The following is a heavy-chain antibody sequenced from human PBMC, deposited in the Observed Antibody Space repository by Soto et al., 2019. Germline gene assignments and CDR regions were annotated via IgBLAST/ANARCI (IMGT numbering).Heavy chain of an antibody. CDR1: GGSISSSNW. Sequence: PSETLSLTCAVSGGSISSSNWWSWVRQPPGKGLEWIGEIYHSGSTNYNPSLKSRVTISVDKSKNQFSLKLSSVTAADTAVYYCARWSITIFGVVPYYGMDVWGQGTTVTVSS. CDR2: IYHSGST. CDR3: ARWSITIFGVVPYYGMDV. V-gene: IGHV4-4*02. J-gene: IGHJ6*02. D-gene: IGHD3-3*01.